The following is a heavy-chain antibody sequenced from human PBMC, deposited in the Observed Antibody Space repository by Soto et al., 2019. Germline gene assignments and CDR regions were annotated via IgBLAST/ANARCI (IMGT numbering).Heavy chain of an antibody. CDR1: GFTFSNAW. Sequence: GGSLRLSCAASGFTFSNAWMSWVRQAPGKGLEWVGRIKSKTDGGTTDYAAPVKGRFTISRDDSKNTLYLQMNSLKTEDTAVYYCTTVGSGYSYGHDLGYGMDVWGQGTTVTVSS. CDR2: IKSKTDGGTT. D-gene: IGHD5-18*01. CDR3: TTVGSGYSYGHDLGYGMDV. V-gene: IGHV3-15*01. J-gene: IGHJ6*02.